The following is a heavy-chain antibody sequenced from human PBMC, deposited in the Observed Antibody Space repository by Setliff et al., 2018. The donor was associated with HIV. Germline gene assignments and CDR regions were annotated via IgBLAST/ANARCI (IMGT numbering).Heavy chain of an antibody. J-gene: IGHJ4*02. CDR3: ARGRVFCDGDSCYHFDY. CDR1: GDSIISGNFF. CDR2: IYFSGSA. V-gene: IGHV4-31*01. D-gene: IGHD2-15*01. Sequence: PSETLSLTCNVSGDSIISGNFFWSWIRQSPGKGLEWIGYIYFSGSATHNPSLTSPVTISVDTSKNEFYLTLSSVTAADTAVYYCARGRVFCDGDSCYHFDYWGQGILVTVS.